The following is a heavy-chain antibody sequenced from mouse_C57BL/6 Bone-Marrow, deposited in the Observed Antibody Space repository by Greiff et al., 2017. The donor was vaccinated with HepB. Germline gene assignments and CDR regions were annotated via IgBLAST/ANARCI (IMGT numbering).Heavy chain of an antibody. J-gene: IGHJ3*01. CDR1: GYTFTSYW. CDR3: AREVVAWFAY. V-gene: IGHV1-52*01. D-gene: IGHD1-1*01. CDR2: IDPSDSET. Sequence: QVQLKQPGAELVRPGSSVKLSCKASGYTFTSYWMHWVKQRPIQGLEWIGNIDPSDSETHYNQKFKDKATLTVDKSSSTAYMQLSSLTSEDSAVYYCAREVVAWFAYWGQGTLVTVSA.